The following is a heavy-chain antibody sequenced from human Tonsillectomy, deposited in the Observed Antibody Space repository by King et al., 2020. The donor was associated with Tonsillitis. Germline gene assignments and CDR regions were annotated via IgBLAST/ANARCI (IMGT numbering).Heavy chain of an antibody. V-gene: IGHV4-34*01. CDR2: INHSGST. Sequence: VQLQQWGAGLLKPSETLSLTCAVYGGSFSGYYWSWIRQPPGKGLEWIGEINHSGSTNYNPSLKSRVTISVDTSKNQFSLKLSSVTAADTAVYYCARVLASREIVVVVVRYYYMDVWGKGTTVTVSS. CDR1: GGSFSGYY. D-gene: IGHD2-15*01. CDR3: ARVLASREIVVVVVRYYYMDV. J-gene: IGHJ6*03.